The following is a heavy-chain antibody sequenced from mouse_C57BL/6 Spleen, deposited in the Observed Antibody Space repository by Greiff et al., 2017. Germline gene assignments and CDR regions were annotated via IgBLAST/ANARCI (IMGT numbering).Heavy chain of an antibody. V-gene: IGHV1-15*01. CDR2: IDPETGGT. D-gene: IGHD1-1*01. CDR3: TREGIYYGSSYAWFAY. CDR1: GYTFTDYE. Sequence: QVQLKQSGAELVRPGASVTLSCKASGYTFTDYEMHWVKQTPVHGLEWIGAIDPETGGTAYNQKFKGKAILTADKSSSTAYMELRSLTSEDSAVYYCTREGIYYGSSYAWFAYWGQGTLVTVSA. J-gene: IGHJ3*01.